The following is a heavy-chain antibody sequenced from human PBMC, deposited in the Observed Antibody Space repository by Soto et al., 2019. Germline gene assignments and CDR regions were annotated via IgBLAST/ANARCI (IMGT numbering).Heavy chain of an antibody. CDR3: ARDGPRGYSGYVGY. V-gene: IGHV3-21*01. Sequence: EVQLVESGGGLVKPGGSLRLSCAASGFTFSSYSMNWVRQAPGKGLEWVSSISSSSSYIYYEDSLKGRFTISRDNAKNSPYLQMNSLRAEDTAVYYCARDGPRGYSGYVGYWGQGTLVTVSS. D-gene: IGHD5-12*01. CDR1: GFTFSSYS. CDR2: ISSSSSYI. J-gene: IGHJ4*02.